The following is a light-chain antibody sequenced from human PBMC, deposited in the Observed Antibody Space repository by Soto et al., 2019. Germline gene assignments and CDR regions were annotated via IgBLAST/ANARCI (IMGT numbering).Light chain of an antibody. CDR2: KAS. Sequence: DIQMTQSPSTLSASVGDRVTITCRASESISSWLAWYQQKPGKAPKLLIYKASTLKSGVPSRFSGSGSGTDFSLTISSLQPDDFATYYCQQANSFPFTFGGGTKVDIK. J-gene: IGKJ4*01. V-gene: IGKV1-5*03. CDR1: ESISSW. CDR3: QQANSFPFT.